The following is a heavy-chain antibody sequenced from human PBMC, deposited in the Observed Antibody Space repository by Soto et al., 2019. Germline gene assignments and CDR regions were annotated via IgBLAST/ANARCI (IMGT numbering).Heavy chain of an antibody. D-gene: IGHD3-16*01. J-gene: IGHJ6*03. Sequence: HPGGSLRLSCAASGFTFSSYGMHWVRQAPGKGLEWVAVIWYDGSNKYYADSVKGRFTISRDNSKNTLYLQMNSLRAEDTAVYYCARVGDPQYTPGYYYYYYMDVWGKGTTVTVSS. CDR2: IWYDGSNK. V-gene: IGHV3-33*01. CDR3: ARVGDPQYTPGYYYYYYMDV. CDR1: GFTFSSYG.